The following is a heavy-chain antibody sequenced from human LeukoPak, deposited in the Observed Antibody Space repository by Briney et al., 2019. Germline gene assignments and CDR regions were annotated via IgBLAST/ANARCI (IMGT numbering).Heavy chain of an antibody. Sequence: PGGSLRLSCVASGFTFSSFWMSWVRQAPGKGLEFVANIDQDGSVRNYVDSVKGRFIISRDNAKSSLYLQMDSLRAEDTAVYFCARDPGSSSFDYWGLGTPVTVSS. D-gene: IGHD6-13*01. J-gene: IGHJ4*02. CDR3: ARDPGSSSFDY. CDR1: GFTFSSFW. V-gene: IGHV3-7*01. CDR2: IDQDGSVR.